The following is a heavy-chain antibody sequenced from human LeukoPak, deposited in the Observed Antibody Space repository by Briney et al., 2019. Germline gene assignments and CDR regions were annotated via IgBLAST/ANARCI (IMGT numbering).Heavy chain of an antibody. J-gene: IGHJ3*02. V-gene: IGHV3-21*01. CDR2: ISTSSIYI. CDR1: GFTFSSYS. D-gene: IGHD1-14*01. CDR3: ARVRLQPRTLLDDAFDI. Sequence: AGGSLRLSCAASGFTFSSYSMNWVRQAPGKGLEWVSSISTSSIYIYYADSLKGRFTISRDNAKNSLYLQMNSLRAEDTAVYYCARVRLQPRTLLDDAFDIWGQGTMVTVSS.